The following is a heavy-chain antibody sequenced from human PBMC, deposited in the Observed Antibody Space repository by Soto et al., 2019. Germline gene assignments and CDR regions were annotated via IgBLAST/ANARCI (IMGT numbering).Heavy chain of an antibody. J-gene: IGHJ4*02. CDR1: GFTFSSYA. V-gene: IGHV3-64D*08. D-gene: IGHD2-21*01. CDR3: VKGARSSSGSDGYKFDY. CDR2: ISSNGGST. Sequence: PGGSLRLSCSASGFTFSSYAMHWVRQAPGKGLEYVSAISSNGGSTYYADSVKGRFTISRDNSKNTLYLQMSSLRAEDTAVYYCVKGARSSSGSDGYKFDYWGQGTLVTVSS.